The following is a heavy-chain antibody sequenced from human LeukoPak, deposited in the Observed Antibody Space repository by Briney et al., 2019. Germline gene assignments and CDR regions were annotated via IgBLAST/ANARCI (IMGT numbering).Heavy chain of an antibody. D-gene: IGHD3-16*01. CDR1: GGSIGSYF. J-gene: IGHJ2*01. Sequence: SETLSLTCTVSGGSIGSYFWSWIRQPLGKRLEWMGYIYYSGTTNYNPSLKSRVTMSMDRSKNQSSLKLTSVTAADTAVYYCARETYSYTLGGYSFDLWGRGTLVTVSS. CDR3: ARETYSYTLGGYSFDL. CDR2: IYYSGTT. V-gene: IGHV4-59*01.